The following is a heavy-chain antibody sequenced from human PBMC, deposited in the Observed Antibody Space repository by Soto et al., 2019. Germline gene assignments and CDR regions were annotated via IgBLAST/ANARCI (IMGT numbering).Heavy chain of an antibody. Sequence: EVQLVESGGGLVQPGRSLRLSCAASGFTFDDYAMHWVRQAPGKGLEWVSGISWNSGSIGYADSVKGRFTISRDNAKNSLYLQMNSLRAEDTALYYCAKALGRSSSWYGGPEYWGQGTLVTVSS. J-gene: IGHJ4*02. CDR3: AKALGRSSSWYGGPEY. D-gene: IGHD6-13*01. V-gene: IGHV3-9*01. CDR1: GFTFDDYA. CDR2: ISWNSGSI.